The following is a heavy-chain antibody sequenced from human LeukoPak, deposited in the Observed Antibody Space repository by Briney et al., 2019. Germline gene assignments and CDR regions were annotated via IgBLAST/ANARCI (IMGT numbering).Heavy chain of an antibody. J-gene: IGHJ4*02. Sequence: GGSLRLFCAASGFSVSSNYMSWVRQAPGKGLEWVSVIYSGGATYYADSVKGRFTISRDNSKNTLYLQTNSLRAEDTAVYHCARDRAAGKYYFDYWGQGTLVTVSS. CDR3: ARDRAAGKYYFDY. CDR2: IYSGGAT. CDR1: GFSVSSNY. D-gene: IGHD6-13*01. V-gene: IGHV3-53*01.